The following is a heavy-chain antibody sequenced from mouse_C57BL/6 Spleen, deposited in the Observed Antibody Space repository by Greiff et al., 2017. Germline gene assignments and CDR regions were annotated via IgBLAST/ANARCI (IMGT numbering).Heavy chain of an antibody. Sequence: QVQLKQSGAELVKPGASVKLSCKASGYTFTSYWMQWVKQRPGQGLEWIGEIDPSDSYTNYNQKFKGKATLTVDTSSSTAYMQLSSLTSEDSAVYYCARYVTTVVADYWGQGTTLTVSS. J-gene: IGHJ2*01. CDR1: GYTFTSYW. CDR3: ARYVTTVVADY. CDR2: IDPSDSYT. V-gene: IGHV1-50*01. D-gene: IGHD1-1*01.